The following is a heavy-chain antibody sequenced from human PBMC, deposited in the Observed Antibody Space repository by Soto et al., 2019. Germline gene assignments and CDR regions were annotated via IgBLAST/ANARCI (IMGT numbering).Heavy chain of an antibody. CDR2: ISWDGGST. CDR3: AKGEHDILTGYYDY. CDR1: GFTFDDYA. D-gene: IGHD3-9*01. V-gene: IGHV3-43D*03. Sequence: GGSLRLSCAASGFTFDDYAMHWVRQAPGKGLEWVSLISWDGGSTYFADSVKGRFTISRDNSKNSLYLQMNSLRAEDTALYYCAKGEHDILTGYYDYWGQGTLVTVSS. J-gene: IGHJ4*02.